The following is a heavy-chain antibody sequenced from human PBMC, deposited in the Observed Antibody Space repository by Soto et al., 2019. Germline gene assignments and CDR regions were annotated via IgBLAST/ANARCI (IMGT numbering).Heavy chain of an antibody. CDR3: AKALGCSVSAPCSYFDY. CDR2: IGRSGGDT. Sequence: EVQLLESGGGLVQPGGSLRLSCAASGFTFSSYAMSWVRQAPGKGLEWVSGIGRSGGDTYYADSVMGRFSISRDNSKHTLFLQINSLRAEDTAIYFCAKALGCSVSAPCSYFDYWGQGTLVTVAS. J-gene: IGHJ4*02. CDR1: GFTFSSYA. D-gene: IGHD1-26*01. V-gene: IGHV3-23*01.